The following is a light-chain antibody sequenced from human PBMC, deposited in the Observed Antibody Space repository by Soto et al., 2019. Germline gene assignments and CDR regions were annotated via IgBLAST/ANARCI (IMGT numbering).Light chain of an antibody. CDR1: SSDVGAYNY. V-gene: IGLV2-14*01. J-gene: IGLJ2*01. CDR3: TSYSSSSPVL. CDR2: EVT. Sequence: QSVLTQPASVSGSLGQSITISCTGTSSDVGAYNYVSWYQQHPDKAPKLLIFEVTNRPSGVSGRFSGSKSGITASLSISGIQPEDEADYYCTSYSSSSPVLFGGGTKLTVL.